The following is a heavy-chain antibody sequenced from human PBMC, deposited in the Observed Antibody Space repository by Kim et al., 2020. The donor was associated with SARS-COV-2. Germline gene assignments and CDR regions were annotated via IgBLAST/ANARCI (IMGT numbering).Heavy chain of an antibody. CDR2: ISSSSSYI. Sequence: GGSLRLSCAASGFTFSSYSMNWVRQAPGKGPEWVSSISSSSSYIYYADSVKGRFTISRDNAKNSLYLQMNSLRAEDTAVYYCASVFLSGGSSYDYVWGGYRYFDCWGQGALVTVSS. D-gene: IGHD3-16*02. CDR3: ASVFLSGGSSYDYVWGGYRYFDC. J-gene: IGHJ4*02. CDR1: GFTFSSYS. V-gene: IGHV3-21*01.